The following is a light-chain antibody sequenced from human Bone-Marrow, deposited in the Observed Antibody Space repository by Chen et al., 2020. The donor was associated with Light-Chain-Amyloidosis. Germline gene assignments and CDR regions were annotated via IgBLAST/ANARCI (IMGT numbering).Light chain of an antibody. CDR3: HSADSSGTYEVI. J-gene: IGLJ2*01. CDR2: RDT. Sequence: SYELTQPPSVSVSPGQTARITCSGDDLPTKYAYCYQQKPGQAPVLVLHRDTERPSGISERFSGSGSGTTATLTISGGQAEVEADSHCHSADSSGTYEVIFGGGTNLTVL. CDR1: DLPTKY. V-gene: IGLV3-25*03.